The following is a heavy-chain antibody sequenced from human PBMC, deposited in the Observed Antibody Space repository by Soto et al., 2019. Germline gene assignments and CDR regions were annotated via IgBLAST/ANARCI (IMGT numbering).Heavy chain of an antibody. CDR1: GGSISSGGYY. V-gene: IGHV4-31*03. D-gene: IGHD2-2*02. Sequence: SETLSLTCTVSGGSISSGGYYWSWIRQHPGKGLEWIGYIYYSGSTYYNPSLKSRVTISVDTSKNQFSLKLSSVTAADTAVYYCARATFVVVPAAISWRGDFDYWGQGTLVTVSS. CDR3: ARATFVVVPAAISWRGDFDY. CDR2: IYYSGST. J-gene: IGHJ4*02.